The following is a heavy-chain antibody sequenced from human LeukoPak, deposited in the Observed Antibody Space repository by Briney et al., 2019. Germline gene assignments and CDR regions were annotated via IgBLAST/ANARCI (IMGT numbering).Heavy chain of an antibody. Sequence: GGSLRLSCAASGFTFSRYWMHWVRQAPGKGLVWVSRINSDGSTTTYADSVKGRLTISRDNSKNTLYLQMSSLRAEDTAVYYCVKDLSPWGYDILTGYYTPGYWGQGTLVTVSS. CDR1: GFTFSRYW. CDR3: VKDLSPWGYDILTGYYTPGY. CDR2: INSDGSTT. J-gene: IGHJ4*02. D-gene: IGHD3-9*01. V-gene: IGHV3-74*01.